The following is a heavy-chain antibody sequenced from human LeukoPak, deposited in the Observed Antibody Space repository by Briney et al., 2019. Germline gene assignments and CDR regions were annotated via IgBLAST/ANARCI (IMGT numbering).Heavy chain of an antibody. J-gene: IGHJ6*02. V-gene: IGHV3-74*01. CDR2: INSDGSST. CDR3: AREEYYDFWSGYYTPRYYGMDV. CDR1: GFTFSIYW. D-gene: IGHD3-3*01. Sequence: GGSLRLSCAASGFTFSIYWMYWVRQAPGKGLVWVSRINSDGSSTSYADSVKGRFTISRDNAKNTLYLQMNSLRAEDTAVYYCAREEYYDFWSGYYTPRYYGMDVWGQGTTVTVSS.